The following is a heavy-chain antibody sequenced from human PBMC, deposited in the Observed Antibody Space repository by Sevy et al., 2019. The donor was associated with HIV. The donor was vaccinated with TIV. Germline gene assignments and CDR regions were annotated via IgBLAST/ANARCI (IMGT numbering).Heavy chain of an antibody. D-gene: IGHD4-4*01. CDR3: TRDSGYDPNYVPGHY. V-gene: IGHV3-30*04. J-gene: IGHJ4*02. Sequence: GGSLGLSCAASGFTFNTHAMHWVRQAPGKGLEGVAVISYAGSAKYYTDPVKGRFTISRDNSKNKLYLEMTSLRVEDTAVYYCTRDSGYDPNYVPGHYWGQGTPVTVSS. CDR1: GFTFNTHA. CDR2: ISYAGSAK.